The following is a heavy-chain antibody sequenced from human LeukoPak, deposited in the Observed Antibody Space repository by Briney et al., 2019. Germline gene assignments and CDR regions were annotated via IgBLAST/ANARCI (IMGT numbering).Heavy chain of an antibody. CDR1: GFTFRQYG. CDR2: ISYDGSNE. Sequence: GGSLRLSCAASGFTFRQYGMHWVRQAPGKGLEGVAIISYDGSNEYYADSVKGRFTISRDNSKNTLYLQMNSLRTEDTAVYFCAKDGYCSAGSCYSNFFDYWGQGTLVTVSS. V-gene: IGHV3-30*18. CDR3: AKDGYCSAGSCYSNFFDY. J-gene: IGHJ4*02. D-gene: IGHD2-15*01.